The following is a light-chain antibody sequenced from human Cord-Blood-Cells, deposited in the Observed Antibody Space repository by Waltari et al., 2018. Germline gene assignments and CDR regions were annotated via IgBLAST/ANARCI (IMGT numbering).Light chain of an antibody. V-gene: IGLV2-11*01. J-gene: IGLJ2*01. Sequence: QSALTQPRSVSGSPGQSVTISCTGTSSDVGGYNYVSWYQQHPGKAPNLMIYDVSKRPSGVPVRFSGSKSGNTASLTISGLQAEDEADYYCCSYAGSYNVVFGGGTKLTVL. CDR1: SSDVGGYNY. CDR2: DVS. CDR3: CSYAGSYNVV.